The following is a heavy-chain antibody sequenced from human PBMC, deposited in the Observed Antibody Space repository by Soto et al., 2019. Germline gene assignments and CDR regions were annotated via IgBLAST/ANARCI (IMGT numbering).Heavy chain of an antibody. Sequence: GGSLRLSCAASGFTFSSYSMNWVRQAPGKGLEWVSYISSSSSTIYYADSVKGRFTISRDNAKNSLYLQMNSLRDEDTAVYYCARDRAYYYDSRWSYFDYWGQGTLVTVSS. D-gene: IGHD3-22*01. CDR3: ARDRAYYYDSRWSYFDY. J-gene: IGHJ4*02. V-gene: IGHV3-48*02. CDR1: GFTFSSYS. CDR2: ISSSSSTI.